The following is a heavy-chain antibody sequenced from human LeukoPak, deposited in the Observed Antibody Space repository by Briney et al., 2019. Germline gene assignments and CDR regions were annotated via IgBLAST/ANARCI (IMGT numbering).Heavy chain of an antibody. CDR1: GGSVSSYY. CDR3: ARGITAAGNVNWFDP. Sequence: SETLSLTCTVSGGSVSSYYWSWIRQPAGKGLEWIGHIYSSGTTNYNPSLKSRVTMSVDTSKDHFSLKLSSVTAADTAVYYCARGITAAGNVNWFDPWGQGTLSPSPQ. J-gene: IGHJ5*02. V-gene: IGHV4-4*07. CDR2: IYSSGTT. D-gene: IGHD6-13*01.